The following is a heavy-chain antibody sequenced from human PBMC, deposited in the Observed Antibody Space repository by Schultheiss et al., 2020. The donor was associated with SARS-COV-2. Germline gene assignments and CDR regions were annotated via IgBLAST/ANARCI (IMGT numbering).Heavy chain of an antibody. CDR1: GGSISSGGYY. D-gene: IGHD6-19*01. CDR3: AREPTDSSGWDMYYFDY. V-gene: IGHV4-61*08. Sequence: SETLSLTCTVSGGSISSGGYYWSWIRQPPGKGLEWIGYIYYSGSTNYNPSLKSRVTISVDTSKNQFSLKLSSVTAADTAVYYCAREPTDSSGWDMYYFDYWGQGTLVTVSS. J-gene: IGHJ4*02. CDR2: IYYSGST.